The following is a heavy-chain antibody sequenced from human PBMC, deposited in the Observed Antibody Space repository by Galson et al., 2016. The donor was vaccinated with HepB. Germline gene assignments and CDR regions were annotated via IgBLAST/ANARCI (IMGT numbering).Heavy chain of an antibody. CDR2: INAGNGDT. CDR3: ARVVVPGTPAFHI. J-gene: IGHJ3*02. CDR1: GYTFTSYY. D-gene: IGHD2-15*01. V-gene: IGHV1-3*01. Sequence: SVKVSCKASGYTFTSYYMHWVRQAPGQRLEWMGWINAGNGDTKYSQKFQGRVTITRDTSASTAYMELSSLRSEDAAVYYCARVVVPGTPAFHIWGQGTMVTVSS.